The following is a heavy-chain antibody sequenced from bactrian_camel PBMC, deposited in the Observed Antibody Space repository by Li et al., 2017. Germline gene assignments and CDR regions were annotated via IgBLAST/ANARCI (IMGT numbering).Heavy chain of an antibody. CDR3: VAGGRGAVCNIQGLIDFGS. CDR2: KYIGGGGST. Sequence: VQLVESGGGSVQAGGSLRLSCAVSGESASQRCMGWFRQAPGKMREGIAVKYIGGGGSTWYAGSVKDRFTISQDNAKSTLDLQMNSLKPEDTGEYYCVAGGRGAVCNIQGLIDFGSWGQGTQVTVS. CDR1: GESASQRC. D-gene: IGHD3*01. V-gene: IGHV3S40*01. J-gene: IGHJ6*01.